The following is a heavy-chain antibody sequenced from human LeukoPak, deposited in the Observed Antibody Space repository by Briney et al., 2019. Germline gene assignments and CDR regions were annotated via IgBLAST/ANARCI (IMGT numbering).Heavy chain of an antibody. J-gene: IGHJ5*02. CDR3: AHILVAASAGIRWLDP. CDR1: GFSLTTYGVG. D-gene: IGHD6-13*01. CDR2: IYWDDEK. V-gene: IGHV2-5*02. Sequence: ESGPTLVKPTQTLTLTCTFSGFSLTTYGVGVGWIRQPPGKALEWLALIYWDDEKRYSRSLRSRLTITKDTSKNQVVLTMTNMDPVDTATYYCAHILVAASAGIRWLDPWGQGTLVTVSS.